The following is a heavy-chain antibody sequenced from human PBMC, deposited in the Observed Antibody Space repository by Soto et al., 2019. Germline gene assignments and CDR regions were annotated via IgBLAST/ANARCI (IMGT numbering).Heavy chain of an antibody. J-gene: IGHJ4*02. CDR1: SGSSWY. CDR3: VRHVQVVGSSLLDS. D-gene: IGHD1-26*01. V-gene: IGHV4-39*01. CDR2: IHYRGTT. Sequence: QLQLKESGPGVVKPSETLSLTCSASSGSSWYWGWIRQPPGERLEWIGIIHYRGTTYYNPSLTSRVTXCVXTXTNQFSLKLTSVTAADTAVYYCVRHVQVVGSSLLDSWGQGTLVTVSS.